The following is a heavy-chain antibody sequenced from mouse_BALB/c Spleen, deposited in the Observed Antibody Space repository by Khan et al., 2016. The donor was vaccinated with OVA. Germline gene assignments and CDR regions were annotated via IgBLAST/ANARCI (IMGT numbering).Heavy chain of an antibody. CDR3: GRGGYSSFAY. CDR2: IYPGNSDT. V-gene: IGHV1-5*01. CDR1: GYSFTSYL. Sequence: VRLQQSGTVLARPGASVKMSCKASGYSFTSYLIHWVKQRPGQGLEWIGDIYPGNSDTTYNQKFKDKAKLTAGTSANTAYMELSSLTNEDSAVYYCGRGGYSSFAYWGQGTLVTVSA. J-gene: IGHJ3*01. D-gene: IGHD1-3*01.